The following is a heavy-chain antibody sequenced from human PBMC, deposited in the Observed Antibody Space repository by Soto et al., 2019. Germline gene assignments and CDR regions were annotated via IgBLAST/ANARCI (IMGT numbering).Heavy chain of an antibody. V-gene: IGHV3-30*18. D-gene: IGHD1-7*01. Sequence: QVQLVESGGGVVQPGRSLRLSCAASGFTFSSYGMHWVRQAPGKGLEWVAVISYDGSNKYYADSVKGRFTISRDNSKNTLYLQMNSVRAEDTAVYYCAKDQVNYYFDYWGQGTLVTVSS. CDR1: GFTFSSYG. J-gene: IGHJ4*02. CDR3: AKDQVNYYFDY. CDR2: ISYDGSNK.